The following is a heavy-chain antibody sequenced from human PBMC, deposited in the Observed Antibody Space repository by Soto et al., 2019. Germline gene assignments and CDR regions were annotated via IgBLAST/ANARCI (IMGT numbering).Heavy chain of an antibody. D-gene: IGHD6-13*01. CDR2: MNPNSGNT. V-gene: IGHV1-8*01. J-gene: IGHJ4*02. CDR1: GYTFTSYD. Sequence: ASVKVSCKASGYTFTSYDINWVRQATGQGLEWMGWMNPNSGNTGYAQKFQGRVTMTRNTSISTAYMELSSLRSEDTAVYYCVVETGVAATGIDYWGQGTLVTVSS. CDR3: VVETGVAATGIDY.